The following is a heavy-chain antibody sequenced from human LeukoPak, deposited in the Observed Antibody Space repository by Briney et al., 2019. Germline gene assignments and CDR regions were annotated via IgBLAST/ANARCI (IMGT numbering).Heavy chain of an antibody. V-gene: IGHV3-7*01. CDR1: GFTLSSYW. CDR2: IKQDGSEK. Sequence: GGSLRLSCAASGFTLSSYWMNWVRQAPGKGLEWVANIKQDGSEKYYVDSMKGRFTISRDNAKNSLYLQMNSLRAEGTAVYYCARGPLLWFGEPRYYFDYWGQGTLVTVSS. D-gene: IGHD3-10*01. CDR3: ARGPLLWFGEPRYYFDY. J-gene: IGHJ4*02.